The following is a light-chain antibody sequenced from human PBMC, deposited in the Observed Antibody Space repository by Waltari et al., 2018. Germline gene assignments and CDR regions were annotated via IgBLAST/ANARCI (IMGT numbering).Light chain of an antibody. CDR3: QSYDNSLSGAWV. CDR1: SSNLGPGYD. Sequence: QSVLTQPPSLSGAPGQRVTISCTGSSSNLGPGYDVHWYQQLPGTAPKLLIYGNNNRPSGVPDRFSGARSGTSASLAITGLQAEDEADYYCQSYDNSLSGAWVFGGGTKLTVL. CDR2: GNN. V-gene: IGLV1-40*01. J-gene: IGLJ3*02.